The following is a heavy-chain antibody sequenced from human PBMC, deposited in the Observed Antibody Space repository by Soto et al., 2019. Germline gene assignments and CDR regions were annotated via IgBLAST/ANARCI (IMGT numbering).Heavy chain of an antibody. V-gene: IGHV4-31*03. CDR3: ARQDPVVDCFDY. CDR1: GGSISSGGYY. CDR2: IYYSGST. J-gene: IGHJ4*02. Sequence: QVQLQESGPGLVKPSQTLSLTCTVSGGSISSGGYYWSWIRQHPGKGLEWIGYIYYSGSTYYNPALKSRVTIASDTSKNQFSLKLSSVTAADTAVYYCARQDPVVDCFDYWGQGTLVTVSS. D-gene: IGHD2-15*01.